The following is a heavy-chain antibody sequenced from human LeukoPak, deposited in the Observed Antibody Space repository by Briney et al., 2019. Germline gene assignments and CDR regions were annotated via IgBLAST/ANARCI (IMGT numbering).Heavy chain of an antibody. V-gene: IGHV4-39*07. CDR1: GGSISSGSYYY. D-gene: IGHD3-22*01. Sequence: PSETLSLTCTVSGGSISSGSYYYWGWIRQPPGKGLEWIGRIYFSGNTYYNPSLKSRATISVDTSKNQFSLKLSSVTAADTAVYYCARETLNYYDSSGYYAFDIWGQGTMVTVSS. CDR3: ARETLNYYDSSGYYAFDI. CDR2: IYFSGNT. J-gene: IGHJ3*02.